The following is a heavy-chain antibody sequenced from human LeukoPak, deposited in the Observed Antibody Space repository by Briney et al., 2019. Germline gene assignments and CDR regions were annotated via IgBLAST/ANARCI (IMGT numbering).Heavy chain of an antibody. V-gene: IGHV3-21*01. CDR3: VRAPYRVRGYFDY. CDR1: GFTFSSYS. J-gene: IGHJ4*02. Sequence: GGSLRLSCAASGFTFSSYSMNWVRQAPGKGLEWFSSISSSSSYLYYADSVKGRFTISRDNAKNSLYLQMNSLRAEDTAVYYCVRAPYRVRGYFDYWGQGTLVTVSS. D-gene: IGHD3-10*01. CDR2: ISSSSSYL.